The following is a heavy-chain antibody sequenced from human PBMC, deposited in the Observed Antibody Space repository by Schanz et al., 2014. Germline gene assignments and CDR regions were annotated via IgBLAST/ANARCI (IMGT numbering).Heavy chain of an antibody. CDR2: ISSSGGHI. CDR3: AREKRRTEVVLDH. CDR1: GFTVSAYS. Sequence: EVQVVESGGGLVRPGGSLRLSCSGFTVSAYSANWVRQAPGKGLEWVSSISSSGGHIYYADSVKGRFTITRDIAKNSLSLQMNSLRAEDTAVYYCAREKRRTEVVLDHWGQGTLVTVS. J-gene: IGHJ4*02. V-gene: IGHV3-21*02.